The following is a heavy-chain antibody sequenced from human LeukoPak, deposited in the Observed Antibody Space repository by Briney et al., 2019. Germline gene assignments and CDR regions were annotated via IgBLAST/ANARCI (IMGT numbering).Heavy chain of an antibody. CDR2: ISSGGNT. J-gene: IGHJ4*01. V-gene: IGHV4-4*07. D-gene: IGHD2-15*01. Sequence: NPSETLSLTCTVSGASIRSYYWGWIRQPAGKKLEWIGRISSGGNTDYNPSLRSRLTMSVDTSKNQFSLKLNSVTAADTAVYYCAREGRSSTPGYWGQGTLVTVSS. CDR1: GASIRSYY. CDR3: AREGRSSTPGY.